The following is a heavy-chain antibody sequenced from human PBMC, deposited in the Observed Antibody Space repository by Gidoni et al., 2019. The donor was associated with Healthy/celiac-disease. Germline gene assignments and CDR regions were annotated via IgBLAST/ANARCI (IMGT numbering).Heavy chain of an antibody. Sequence: EVQLVESGGGLVKPGGSLRLSCAASGFPFSSYSMNWVRQAPGKGLEWVSSISSSSSYIYYADSVKGRFTISRDNAKNSLYLQMNSLRAEDTAVYYCAREHGSGSNIDYWGQGTLVTVSS. J-gene: IGHJ4*02. V-gene: IGHV3-21*01. CDR3: AREHGSGSNIDY. CDR1: GFPFSSYS. CDR2: ISSSSSYI. D-gene: IGHD3-10*01.